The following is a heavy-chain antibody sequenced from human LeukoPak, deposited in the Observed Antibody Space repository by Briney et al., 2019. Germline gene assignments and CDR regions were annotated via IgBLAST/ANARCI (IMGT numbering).Heavy chain of an antibody. V-gene: IGHV4-59*12. CDR1: GDSISTYY. J-gene: IGHJ4*02. D-gene: IGHD6-19*01. CDR2: IHHSGSA. CDR3: ARGLYSSDSY. Sequence: SETLSLTCTVSGDSISTYYWSWIRQPPGKGLEWIGEIHHSGSANYNPSLKSRVTMSVDASKNHISLSLSSATAADTAVYYCARGLYSSDSYWGQGILVTVSS.